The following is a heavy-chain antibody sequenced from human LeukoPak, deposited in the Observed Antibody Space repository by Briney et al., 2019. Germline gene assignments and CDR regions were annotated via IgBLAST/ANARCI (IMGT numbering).Heavy chain of an antibody. V-gene: IGHV4-39*07. CDR2: IYFSGST. CDR3: ARAVPPRDSSTWQNWFDP. Sequence: PSETLSLTCTVSGGSITRGFYYWGWIRKPPGKGLEWIGTIYFSGSTYNLSLKSRVTMSVDTSKNQFSLNLSSVTAAHTAVYYCARAVPPRDSSTWQNWFDPWGEGTLVTVSS. CDR1: GGSITRGFYY. D-gene: IGHD6-13*01. J-gene: IGHJ5*02.